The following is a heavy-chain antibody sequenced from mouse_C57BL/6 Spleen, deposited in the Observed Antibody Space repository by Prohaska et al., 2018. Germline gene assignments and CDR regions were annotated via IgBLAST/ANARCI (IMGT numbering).Heavy chain of an antibody. CDR3: TRGGAWFAY. V-gene: IGHV1-15*01. CDR1: GYTFTDYE. J-gene: IGHJ3*01. Sequence: GAELVRPGASVTPSCKASGYTFTDYEMHWVKQTPVHGLEWIGAIDPETGGTAYNQKFKGKAILTADKSSSTAYMELRSLTSEDSAVYYCTRGGAWFAYWGQGTLVTVSA. CDR2: IDPETGGT.